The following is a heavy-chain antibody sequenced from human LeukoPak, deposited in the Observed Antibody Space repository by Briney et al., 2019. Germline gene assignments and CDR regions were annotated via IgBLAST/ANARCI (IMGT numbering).Heavy chain of an antibody. CDR1: GFTFSSYS. CDR2: ISSSSSYI. CDR3: ARARLDFWSGEAFDI. V-gene: IGHV3-21*01. J-gene: IGHJ3*02. D-gene: IGHD3-3*01. Sequence: KPGGCLRLSCAASGFTFSSYSMNWVRQAPGKGLEWVSSISSSSSYIYYADSVKGRFTISRDNAKNSLYLQMNSLRAEDTAVYYCARARLDFWSGEAFDIWGQGTMVTVSS.